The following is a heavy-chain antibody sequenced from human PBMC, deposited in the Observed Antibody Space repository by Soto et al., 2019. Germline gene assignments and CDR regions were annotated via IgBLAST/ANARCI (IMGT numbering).Heavy chain of an antibody. J-gene: IGHJ3*02. D-gene: IGHD1-26*01. CDR3: ARVYLGPVWAMGAFDI. V-gene: IGHV1-18*01. Sequence: ASVKVSCKASGYTFTSYGISWVRQAPGQGLEWMGWISAYNGNTNYAQKLQGRVTVTTDTSTSTAYMELRSLRSDDTAVYYCARVYLGPVWAMGAFDIWGQGTMVTVSS. CDR1: GYTFTSYG. CDR2: ISAYNGNT.